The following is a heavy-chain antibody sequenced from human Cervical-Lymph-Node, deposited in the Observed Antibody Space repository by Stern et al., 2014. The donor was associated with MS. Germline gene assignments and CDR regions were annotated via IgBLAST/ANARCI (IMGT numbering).Heavy chain of an antibody. Sequence: QVQLVQSGAEVKKPGASVKVSCKASGYTFTTYSMHWVRQAPGQGLEWTVNIRHSNDGTTSAHMLPVRVTITRDTSTSTVYMELSSLRSEDTAIYYCTKDSGSFSIDSWGQGTLVTVSS. CDR2: IRHSNDGT. J-gene: IGHJ4*02. D-gene: IGHD1-26*01. CDR1: GYTFTTYS. V-gene: IGHV1-46*03. CDR3: TKDSGSFSIDS.